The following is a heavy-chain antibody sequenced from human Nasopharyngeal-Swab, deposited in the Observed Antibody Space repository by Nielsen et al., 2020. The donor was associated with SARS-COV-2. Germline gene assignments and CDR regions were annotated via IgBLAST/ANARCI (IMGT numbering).Heavy chain of an antibody. J-gene: IGHJ6*02. D-gene: IGHD3-22*01. V-gene: IGHV3-7*01. CDR3: AREDYYDSSGLSNYYYCMDV. CDR2: IKQDGSEK. Sequence: GGSLRLSCAASGFTFSSYWLSWVRQAQGKGLEWVANIKQDGSEKYYVDSVKGRFTISRDNAKNSLYLQMNSLRAKDTAVYYCAREDYYDSSGLSNYYYCMDVWGQGTTVTVSS. CDR1: GFTFSSYW.